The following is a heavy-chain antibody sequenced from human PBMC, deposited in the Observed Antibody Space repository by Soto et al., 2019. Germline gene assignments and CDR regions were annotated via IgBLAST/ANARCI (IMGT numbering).Heavy chain of an antibody. J-gene: IGHJ3*02. CDR3: ARRGPRAFDI. V-gene: IGHV3-21*01. CDR2: ISSSSSYM. CDR1: GFTFSTYS. Sequence: PGGSLRLSCSASGFTFSTYSMNWVRQAPGKGLEWVSSISSSSSYMYYADSVKGRLTISRDNAKNSLYLQMNSLRAEDTAVYYCARRGPRAFDIWGQGTMVTVS.